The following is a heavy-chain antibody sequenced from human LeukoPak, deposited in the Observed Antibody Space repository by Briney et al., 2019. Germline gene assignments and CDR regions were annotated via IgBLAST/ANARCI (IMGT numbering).Heavy chain of an antibody. Sequence: SETLSLTCTVSGNSISSFFWSWIRQPSGKGLEWIGSMHYSGDSKYNPSLRSRVSLSIDTSKQQFSLRLSSVTAADTAVYYCARDLELERNRWNYFESWGQGALVTVSS. CDR1: GNSISSFF. CDR3: ARDLELERNRWNYFES. D-gene: IGHD1-1*01. CDR2: MHYSGDS. V-gene: IGHV4-59*01. J-gene: IGHJ4*02.